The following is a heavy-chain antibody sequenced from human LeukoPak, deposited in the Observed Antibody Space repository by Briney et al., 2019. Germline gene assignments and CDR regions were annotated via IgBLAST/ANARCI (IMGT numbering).Heavy chain of an antibody. CDR1: GYTFTSYY. CDR2: INPSGGST. CDR3: ARSGAPRNNFGDYRGDY. V-gene: IGHV1-46*01. Sequence: ASVKVSCKASGYTFTSYYMHWVRQAPGQGREWMGRINPSGGSTTYAQKFQGRVTMTRDTSTSTVYMELSSLRSEDTAVYYCARSGAPRNNFGDYRGDYWGQGTLVTVSS. D-gene: IGHD4-17*01. J-gene: IGHJ4*02.